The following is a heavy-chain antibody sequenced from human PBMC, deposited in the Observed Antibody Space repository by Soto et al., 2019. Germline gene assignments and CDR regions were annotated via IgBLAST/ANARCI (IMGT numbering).Heavy chain of an antibody. Sequence: SETLSLTCTVSGGSISSGGYSWTWIRQSPGKGLEWIGHTYQSGSAYYNPSLKSRVTISVDRSKNQFSLNLTSVTAADTAVYYCARDYYGMDVWGQGTTVTVSS. CDR2: TYQSGSA. J-gene: IGHJ6*02. V-gene: IGHV4-30-2*06. CDR1: GGSISSGGYS. CDR3: ARDYYGMDV.